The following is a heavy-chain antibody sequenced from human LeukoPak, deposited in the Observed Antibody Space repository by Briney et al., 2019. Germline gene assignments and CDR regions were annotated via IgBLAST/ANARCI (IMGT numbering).Heavy chain of an antibody. CDR3: AKACWVSNADAVL. CDR1: GFTFSSYA. J-gene: IGHJ4*02. CDR2: LRGDGDT. D-gene: IGHD3-10*02. Sequence: GGSLRLSCAASGFTFSSYAMSWVRQAPARGLEWVSSLRGDGDTFYADSVKGRFNLSRDASRNTVYLQLNNLRVEDTAIYYCAKACWVSNADAVLWGQGTLVTVSS. V-gene: IGHV3-23*01.